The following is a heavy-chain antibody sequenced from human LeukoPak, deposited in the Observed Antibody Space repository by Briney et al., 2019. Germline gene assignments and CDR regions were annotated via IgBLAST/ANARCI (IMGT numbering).Heavy chain of an antibody. J-gene: IGHJ4*02. V-gene: IGHV3-23*01. CDR1: GFTFSSYA. CDR3: AKSFGGTTVTTGY. D-gene: IGHD4-17*01. CDR2: ISGSGGST. Sequence: GGSLRLSCAASGFTFSSYAMSWVRQAPGKGLEWVSAISGSGGSTYYAYSVKGRFTISRDNSTNTLYLQMNSLRAEDTAVYYCAKSFGGTTVTTGYWGQGTLVTVSS.